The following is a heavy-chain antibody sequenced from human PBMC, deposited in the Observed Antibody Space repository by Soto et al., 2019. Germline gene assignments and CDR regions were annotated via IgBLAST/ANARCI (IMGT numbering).Heavy chain of an antibody. D-gene: IGHD2-15*01. CDR1: GYTFTGYY. CDR2: INPNSGGT. Sequence: ASVKVSCKASGYTFTGYYMHWVRQAPGQGLEWMGWINPNSGGTNYAQKFQGWVTMTRDTSISKAYMELSRLRSDDTAVYYCAVHYGSGGSCSPQGAFESWGQGTMVTVSS. CDR3: AVHYGSGGSCSPQGAFES. V-gene: IGHV1-2*04. J-gene: IGHJ3*02.